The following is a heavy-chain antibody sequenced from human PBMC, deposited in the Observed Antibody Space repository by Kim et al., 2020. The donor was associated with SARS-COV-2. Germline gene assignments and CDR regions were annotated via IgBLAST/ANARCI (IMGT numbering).Heavy chain of an antibody. CDR3: AKDELDV. J-gene: IGHJ6*02. Sequence: TSGSIGYAHSVKDRVTIARDNAKNSLYLQMNGMRAEDTALYYCAKDELDVWGQGTTVTGSS. V-gene: IGHV3-9*01. CDR2: TSGSI.